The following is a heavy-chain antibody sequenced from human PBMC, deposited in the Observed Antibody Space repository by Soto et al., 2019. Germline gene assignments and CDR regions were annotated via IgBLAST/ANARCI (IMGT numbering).Heavy chain of an antibody. J-gene: IGHJ4*02. CDR3: GGQDYGAKGYYFEN. D-gene: IGHD4-17*01. CDR2: IYYSGST. CDR1: GGSISSYY. Sequence: PSETLSLTCTVSGGSISSYYGSWIRQTPGKGLEWIGYIYYSGSTNYNPSLKSRVTISVDTSKNQFSLKLSSVTAADTAVYFCGGQDYGAKGYYFENWGQGTLVTVSS. V-gene: IGHV4-59*01.